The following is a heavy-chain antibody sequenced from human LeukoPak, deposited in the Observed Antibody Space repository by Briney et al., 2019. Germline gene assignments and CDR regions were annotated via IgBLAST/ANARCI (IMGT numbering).Heavy chain of an antibody. CDR3: ARDVEIFGVVHYHYYGMDV. Sequence: ASVTVSCKASGYTFTSYGISWVRQAPGQGLEWMGWTSAYNGNTNYAQRLQGRVTMTTDTSTSTAYMELRSLRSDDTAVYYCARDVEIFGVVHYHYYGMDVWGQGTTVTVSS. D-gene: IGHD3-3*01. J-gene: IGHJ6*02. CDR2: TSAYNGNT. V-gene: IGHV1-18*01. CDR1: GYTFTSYG.